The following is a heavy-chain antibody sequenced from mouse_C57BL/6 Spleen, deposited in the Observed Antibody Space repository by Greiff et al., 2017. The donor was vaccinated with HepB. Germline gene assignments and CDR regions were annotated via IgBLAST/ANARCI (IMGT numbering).Heavy chain of an antibody. CDR2: INPSNGGT. CDR3: ARSGDYDDYAMDY. J-gene: IGHJ4*01. Sequence: VQLQQPGTELVKPGASVKLSCKASGYTFTSYWMHWVKQRPGQGLEWIGNINPSNGGTNYNEKFKSKATLTVDKSSSTAYMQLSSLTSEDSAVDYCARSGDYDDYAMDYWGQGTSVTVSS. CDR1: GYTFTSYW. D-gene: IGHD2-4*01. V-gene: IGHV1-53*01.